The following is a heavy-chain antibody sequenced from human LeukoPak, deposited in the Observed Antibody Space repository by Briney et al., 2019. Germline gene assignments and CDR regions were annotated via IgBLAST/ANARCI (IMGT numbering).Heavy chain of an antibody. V-gene: IGHV3-21*01. D-gene: IGHD4-17*01. Sequence: GGSLRLSCAASGFTFSSYSMNWVRQAPGKGLEWVSSISSSSSYIYYANSVKGRFTISRDNAKNSLYLQMNSLRAEDTAVYYCARGTTVTSVLWYFDLWGRGTLVTVSS. CDR2: ISSSSSYI. CDR3: ARGTTVTSVLWYFDL. CDR1: GFTFSSYS. J-gene: IGHJ2*01.